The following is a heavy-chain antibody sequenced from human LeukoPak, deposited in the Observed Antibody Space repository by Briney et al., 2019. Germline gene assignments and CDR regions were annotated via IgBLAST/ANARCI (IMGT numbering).Heavy chain of an antibody. CDR2: IYFSGTT. D-gene: IGHD5-18*01. CDR1: GDSISSSSYY. V-gene: IGHV4-39*01. Sequence: PSETLSLTCTVSGDSISSSSYYWAWIRQPPGKGLEWIGSIYFSGTTFYTPSLKSRITISVDTSKNQFSLKLSSVTAADTAVYYCARQGGYSYGLGIDYWGQGTLVTVSS. CDR3: ARQGGYSYGLGIDY. J-gene: IGHJ4*02.